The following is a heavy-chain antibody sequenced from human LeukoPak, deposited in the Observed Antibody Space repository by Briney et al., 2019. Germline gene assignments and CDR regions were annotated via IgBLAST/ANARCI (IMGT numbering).Heavy chain of an antibody. V-gene: IGHV3-66*01. D-gene: IGHD6-13*01. CDR2: IYSGGST. J-gene: IGHJ4*02. Sequence: GGSLRLSCVASGFDFSSYAMTWVRQAPGKGLEWVSVIYSGGSTYYADSVKGRFTISRDNSKNTLYLQMNSLRAEDTAVYYCARGPYRQQLLNYWGQGTLVTVSS. CDR3: ARGPYRQQLLNY. CDR1: GFDFSSYA.